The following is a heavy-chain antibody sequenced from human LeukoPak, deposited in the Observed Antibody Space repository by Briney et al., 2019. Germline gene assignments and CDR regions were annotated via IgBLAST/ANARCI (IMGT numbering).Heavy chain of an antibody. Sequence: PGGSLRLSCAASGFTFSSYSMNWVRQAPGKGLEWVSAISGSGGSTYYADSVKGRFTISRDNSKNTLYLQMNSLRAEDTAVYYCAKDPRARYSSGWYYFDYWGQGTLVTVSS. V-gene: IGHV3-23*01. CDR2: ISGSGGST. J-gene: IGHJ4*02. D-gene: IGHD6-19*01. CDR1: GFTFSSYS. CDR3: AKDPRARYSSGWYYFDY.